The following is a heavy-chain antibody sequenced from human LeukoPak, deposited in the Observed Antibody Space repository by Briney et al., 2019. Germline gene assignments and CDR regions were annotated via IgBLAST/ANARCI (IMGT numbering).Heavy chain of an antibody. D-gene: IGHD1-14*01. CDR2: INPNSGGT. Sequence: GASVKVSCKASGYTFTGYYMHWVRQVPGQGLERMGWINPNSGGTNYAQKFQGRVTMTRDTSISTAYMELRRLRSDDTAVYYCARASFRTPVADYWGQGTLVTVSS. V-gene: IGHV1-2*02. J-gene: IGHJ4*02. CDR1: GYTFTGYY. CDR3: ARASFRTPVADY.